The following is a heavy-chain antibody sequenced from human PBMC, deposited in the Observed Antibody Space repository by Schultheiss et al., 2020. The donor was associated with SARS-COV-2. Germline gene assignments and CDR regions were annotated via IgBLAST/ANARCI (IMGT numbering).Heavy chain of an antibody. CDR1: GYTFTSYY. CDR3: ARMLLSSSPPFSWYLDL. V-gene: IGHV1-46*04. D-gene: IGHD6-6*01. J-gene: IGHJ2*01. Sequence: ASVKVSCKASGYTFTSYYMHWVRQAPGQGLEWMGIINPSGGSTSYAQKLQGRVTMTRDTSTSTVYMELRSLRSDDTAVYYCARMLLSSSPPFSWYLDLWGRGTLVTVSS. CDR2: INPSGGST.